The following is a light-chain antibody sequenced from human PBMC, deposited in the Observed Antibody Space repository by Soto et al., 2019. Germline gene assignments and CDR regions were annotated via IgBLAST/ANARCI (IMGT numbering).Light chain of an antibody. CDR1: QSVSRN. J-gene: IGKJ2*01. V-gene: IGKV3-15*01. CDR3: QQYNNWQDT. Sequence: EIVMTQSPATLSVSPGERATLSCRASQSVSRNLAWYQQKPGQAPRLLIYAASTRATGIPARFSGSGSGTEFTLTISSLQSEDFAVYYCQQYNNWQDTFGQGTKLEIK. CDR2: AAS.